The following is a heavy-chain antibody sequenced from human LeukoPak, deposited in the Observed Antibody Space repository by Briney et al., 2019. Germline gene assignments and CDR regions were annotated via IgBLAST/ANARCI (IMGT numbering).Heavy chain of an antibody. Sequence: ASVEVSCKASGYTFTSYDINWVRQATGQGLEWMGWMNPNSGNTGYAQKFQGRVTMTRNTSISTAYMELSSLRSEDTAVYYCARGWGRIAAAGTWGQGTMVTVSS. CDR3: ARGWGRIAAAGT. CDR2: MNPNSGNT. J-gene: IGHJ3*01. V-gene: IGHV1-8*01. D-gene: IGHD6-13*01. CDR1: GYTFTSYD.